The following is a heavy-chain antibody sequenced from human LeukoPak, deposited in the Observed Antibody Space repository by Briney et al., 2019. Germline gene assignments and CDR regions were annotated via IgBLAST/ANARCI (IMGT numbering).Heavy chain of an antibody. V-gene: IGHV3-48*03. CDR2: ISSSGSTI. D-gene: IGHD5-18*01. CDR1: GFTFISYE. Sequence: GGALRLSCAASGFTFISYEMNWVRQAPGKGLEWVSYISSSGSTIYYADSVKGRFTISRDNAKNTLYLQMNSLRAEDTAVYYCAREGYHGGYFDYWGQGTLVTVSS. CDR3: AREGYHGGYFDY. J-gene: IGHJ4*02.